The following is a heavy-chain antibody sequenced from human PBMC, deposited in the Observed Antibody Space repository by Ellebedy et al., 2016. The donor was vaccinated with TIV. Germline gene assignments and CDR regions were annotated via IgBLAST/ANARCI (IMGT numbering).Heavy chain of an antibody. V-gene: IGHV1-18*01. CDR2: ISTNNGET. CDR3: ARDWALFVSAGIPFYYYYMDV. D-gene: IGHD2-2*01. Sequence: ASVKVSXKASSYTFTRYGIRWVRQAPGQGLEWMGWISTNNGETKYVEKFQGRVTMTRDTSTNTTFMELRSLRPDDTAVYYCARDWALFVSAGIPFYYYYMDVWGKGTTVTVSS. CDR1: SYTFTRYG. J-gene: IGHJ6*03.